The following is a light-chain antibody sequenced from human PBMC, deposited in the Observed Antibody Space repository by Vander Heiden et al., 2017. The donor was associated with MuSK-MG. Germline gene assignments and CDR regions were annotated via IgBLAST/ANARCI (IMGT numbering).Light chain of an antibody. J-gene: IGKJ3*01. CDR3: QQASTPFT. CDR2: AAS. Sequence: DIQMTQSPSSVSASVGDRVTITCRASQGIGSWLAWYQQKPGKAPKLLIYAASTLQSGVPSRFSGSGSGTDFTLTISSLQPEDFATYYWQQASTPFTFSPGTKVGIK. CDR1: QGIGSW. V-gene: IGKV1-12*01.